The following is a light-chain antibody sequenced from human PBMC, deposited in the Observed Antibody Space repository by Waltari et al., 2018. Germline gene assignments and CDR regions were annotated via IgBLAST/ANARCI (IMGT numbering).Light chain of an antibody. CDR2: QDS. Sequence: SYELTQPPSVSVSPGQRATITCSAANLGRKYVCWYQQKAGQSPLLVMYQDSNRPSGIPDRFSGSNSGNTATLTISETQTMDEADYYCQAWDSSSVVFGGGTKLTVL. V-gene: IGLV3-1*01. CDR1: NLGRKY. CDR3: QAWDSSSVV. J-gene: IGLJ3*02.